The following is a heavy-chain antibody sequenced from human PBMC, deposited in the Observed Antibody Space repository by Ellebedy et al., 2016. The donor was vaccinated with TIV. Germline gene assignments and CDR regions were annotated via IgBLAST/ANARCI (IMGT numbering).Heavy chain of an antibody. CDR1: GFTFSNHG. Sequence: GESLKISXAASGFTFSNHGMHWVRQSPGTGLEWVAVIWFDGSTKYYRDSVMGRFTISRDNSKDTLYLEMNSLRVEDTAVYYCARESKMVAPRYWGYGVDVWGQGTTVTVSS. D-gene: IGHD2-8*01. V-gene: IGHV3-33*01. J-gene: IGHJ6*02. CDR2: IWFDGSTK. CDR3: ARESKMVAPRYWGYGVDV.